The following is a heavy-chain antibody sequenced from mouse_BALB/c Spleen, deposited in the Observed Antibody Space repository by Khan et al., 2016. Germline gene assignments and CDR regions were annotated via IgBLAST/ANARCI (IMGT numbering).Heavy chain of an antibody. D-gene: IGHD2-2*01. J-gene: IGHJ1*01. V-gene: IGHV9-1*02. Sequence: QIQLVQSGPELKKPGETVKISCKASGYTFTNSGMNWVKQAPGKGLKWVGWINTYTGEPTYADDFKGRLAFSLETSASTAYLKISSLNNEDMTTYFCARRAKVTTGWYFDVWGAGTTVTVSS. CDR1: GYTFTNSG. CDR3: ARRAKVTTGWYFDV. CDR2: INTYTGEP.